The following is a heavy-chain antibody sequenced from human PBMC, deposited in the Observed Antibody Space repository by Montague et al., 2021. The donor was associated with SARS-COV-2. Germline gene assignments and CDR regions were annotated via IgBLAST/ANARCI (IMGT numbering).Heavy chain of an antibody. Sequence: SETLSLTCTVSGGFISSYYWSWIRQPPGKGLEWIGYIYYSGGTNSKPSXXSRVTISVDTSKNQFSLKLSSVTAADTAVYYCARGLPGWLQVAPYLDYWGQGTLVTVSS. CDR1: GGFISSYY. V-gene: IGHV4-59*01. J-gene: IGHJ4*02. CDR2: IYYSGGT. D-gene: IGHD5-24*01. CDR3: ARGLPGWLQVAPYLDY.